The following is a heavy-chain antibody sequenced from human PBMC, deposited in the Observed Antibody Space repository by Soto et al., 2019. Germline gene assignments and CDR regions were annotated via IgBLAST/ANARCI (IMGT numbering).Heavy chain of an antibody. CDR3: AKAMYSSSSFLDYYYMDV. J-gene: IGHJ6*03. CDR2: ISGSGGSR. V-gene: IGHV3-23*01. Sequence: EVQLLESGGGLVQPGGSLRLSCAASGFTFSSYAMSWVRQAPGKGLEWVSAISGSGGSRYYADSVKGRFTISRDNSKNTLYLQMNSLRAEDTAVYYCAKAMYSSSSFLDYYYMDVWGKGTTVTVSS. CDR1: GFTFSSYA. D-gene: IGHD6-6*01.